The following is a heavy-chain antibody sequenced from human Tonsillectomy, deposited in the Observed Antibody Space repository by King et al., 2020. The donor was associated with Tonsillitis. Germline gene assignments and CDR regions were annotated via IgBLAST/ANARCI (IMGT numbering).Heavy chain of an antibody. D-gene: IGHD3-16*01. CDR3: ASGRDDPGLDY. Sequence: VQLVESGGGLVQPGGSLRLSCAASGFTLSRYWMSWVRQAPGKGLECVANIKQDGSEKYYVDSVKGRFTISRDNAKNSLYLQMNSLRAEDTAVYYGASGRDDPGLDYWGQGILVTVSS. V-gene: IGHV3-7*01. J-gene: IGHJ4*02. CDR2: IKQDGSEK. CDR1: GFTLSRYW.